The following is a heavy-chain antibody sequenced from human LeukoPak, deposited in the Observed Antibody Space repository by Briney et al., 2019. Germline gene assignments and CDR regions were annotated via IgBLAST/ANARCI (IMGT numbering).Heavy chain of an antibody. CDR2: IYYSGST. V-gene: IGHV4-59*12. Sequence: PSETLSLTCTVSGGSISSYYWSWIRQPPGKGLEWIGYIYYSGSTNYNPSLKSRLTISVDTSKNQFSLKLSSVTAADTAVYYCAREDKYYYDSSGYPRLDPWGQGTLVTVSS. D-gene: IGHD3-22*01. CDR1: GGSISSYY. J-gene: IGHJ5*02. CDR3: AREDKYYYDSSGYPRLDP.